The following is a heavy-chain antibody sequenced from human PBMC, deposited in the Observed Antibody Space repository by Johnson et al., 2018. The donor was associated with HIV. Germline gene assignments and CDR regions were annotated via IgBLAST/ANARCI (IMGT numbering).Heavy chain of an antibody. V-gene: IGHV3-66*02. Sequence: VQLVESGGGVVQPGGSLRLSCAASGFTVSSNYMSWVRQAPGKGLEWVSVIYSGGSTYYVDSVKGRFTISRENSKNTLYLQMNSLRAEDTALYYCAKGLGWELLTHDAFDIWGQGTMVTVSS. D-gene: IGHD1-26*01. J-gene: IGHJ3*02. CDR2: IYSGGST. CDR1: GFTVSSNY. CDR3: AKGLGWELLTHDAFDI.